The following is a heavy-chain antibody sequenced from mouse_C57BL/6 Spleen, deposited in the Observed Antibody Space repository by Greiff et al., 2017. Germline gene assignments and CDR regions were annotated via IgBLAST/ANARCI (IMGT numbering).Heavy chain of an antibody. Sequence: VHVKQSGAELVKPGASVKLSCTASGFNIKDYYMHWVKQRTEQGLEWIGMIDPEDGETKYAPKFPGKATITADTSSNTAYLQLSSLTSEDTAVYYCARFLYYYGSSLYAMDYWGQGTSVTVSS. J-gene: IGHJ4*01. V-gene: IGHV14-2*01. CDR2: IDPEDGET. CDR3: ARFLYYYGSSLYAMDY. CDR1: GFNIKDYY. D-gene: IGHD1-1*01.